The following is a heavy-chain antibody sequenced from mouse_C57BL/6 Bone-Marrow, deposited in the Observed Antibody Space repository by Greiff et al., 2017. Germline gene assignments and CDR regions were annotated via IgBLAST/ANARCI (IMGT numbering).Heavy chain of an antibody. J-gene: IGHJ4*01. D-gene: IGHD3-2*02. CDR3: ARHEEGLRLRGYAMDY. V-gene: IGHV1-62-2*01. CDR1: GYTFTEYT. Sequence: QVQLQQSGAELVKPGASVKLSCKASGYTFTEYTIHWVKQRPGQGLEWIGWFYPGSGSIKYNEKFKDKATLTADKSSSTVYMELSRLTSEDSAVYFCARHEEGLRLRGYAMDYWGQGTSVTVSS. CDR2: FYPGSGSI.